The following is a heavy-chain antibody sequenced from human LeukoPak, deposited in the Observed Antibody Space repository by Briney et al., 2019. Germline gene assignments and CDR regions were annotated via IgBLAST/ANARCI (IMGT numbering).Heavy chain of an antibody. D-gene: IGHD6-19*01. J-gene: IGHJ6*03. CDR1: SFTFSTFA. V-gene: IGHV3-21*01. CDR3: ARDPYSGGYGAYYYYYMDV. CDR2: ITTSSSYM. Sequence: GGSLRLSCAASSFTFSTFAMNWVRQPPGKGLEWVSSITTSSSYMFYADSVRGRFTISRDNAENSLYLQMNSLRDEDTAVYYCARDPYSGGYGAYYYYYMDVWGKGTTVTVSS.